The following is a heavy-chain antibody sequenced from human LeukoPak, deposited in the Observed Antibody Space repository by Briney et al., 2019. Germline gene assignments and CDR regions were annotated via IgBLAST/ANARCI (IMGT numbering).Heavy chain of an antibody. D-gene: IGHD3/OR15-3a*01. CDR3: AKEAGLRPFTYYYYGMDV. CDR2: ISWNSGSI. V-gene: IGHV3-9*01. Sequence: PGGSLRLSCAASGFTFDDYAMHWVRQAPGKGLEWVSGISWNSGSIGYADSVKGRFTISRDNAKNSLYLQMNSLRAEDTALYYCAKEAGLRPFTYYYYGMDVWGQGTTVTVSS. CDR1: GFTFDDYA. J-gene: IGHJ6*02.